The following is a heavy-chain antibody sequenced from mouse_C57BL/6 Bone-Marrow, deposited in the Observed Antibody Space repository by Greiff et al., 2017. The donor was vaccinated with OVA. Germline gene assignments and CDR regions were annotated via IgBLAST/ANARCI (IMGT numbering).Heavy chain of an antibody. V-gene: IGHV5-16*01. CDR1: GFTFSDYY. J-gene: IGHJ2*01. CDR2: INYDGSST. D-gene: IGHD3-2*02. CDR3: ARDQGYLDY. Sequence: EVKLVESEGGLVQPGSSMKLSCTASGFTFSDYYMAWVRQVPEKGLEWVANINYDGSSTYYLDSLKSRFIISRDNAKNILYLQMSSLKSEDTATYYCARDQGYLDYWGQGTTLTVSS.